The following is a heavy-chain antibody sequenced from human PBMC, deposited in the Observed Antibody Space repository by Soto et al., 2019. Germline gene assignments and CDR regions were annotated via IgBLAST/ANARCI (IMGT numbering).Heavy chain of an antibody. V-gene: IGHV4-38-2*02. CDR2: IYHSGST. Sequence: PSETLSLTCAVSGYSISSGYYWGWIRQPPGKGLEWIGSIYHSGSTYYNPSLKSRVTIPVDTSKNQFSLKLSSVTAADTAVYYCARDGYYDSSGTTFDYWGQGTLVTVSS. CDR1: GYSISSGYY. D-gene: IGHD3-22*01. J-gene: IGHJ4*02. CDR3: ARDGYYDSSGTTFDY.